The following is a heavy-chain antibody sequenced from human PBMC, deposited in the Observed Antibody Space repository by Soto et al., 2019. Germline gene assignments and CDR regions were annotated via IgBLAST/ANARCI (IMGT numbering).Heavy chain of an antibody. D-gene: IGHD2-2*01. Sequence: GGSLRLSCAASGFTFSSYAMSWVRQAPGKGLEWVSAISGSGGSTYYADSVKGRFTISRYNSKNTLYLQMNSLRAEDTAVYYCAKEAIVVVPAARTSHGMDVWGQGTTVTVSS. CDR3: AKEAIVVVPAARTSHGMDV. CDR1: GFTFSSYA. V-gene: IGHV3-23*01. J-gene: IGHJ6*02. CDR2: ISGSGGST.